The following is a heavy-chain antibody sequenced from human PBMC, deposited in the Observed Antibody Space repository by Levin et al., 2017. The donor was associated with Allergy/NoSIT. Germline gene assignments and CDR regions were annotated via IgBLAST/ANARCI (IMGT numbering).Heavy chain of an antibody. J-gene: IGHJ4*02. V-gene: IGHV4-34*01. CDR1: GGSFSGYS. CDR3: ARDGEGVVTALDN. D-gene: IGHD2-21*02. CDR2: INHSGST. Sequence: SQTLSLPCAVYGGSFSGYSWTWIRPSPGKGLEWIGEINHSGSTNYNPSLKSRVTISVDTSKNQFSLQLRSVTAADTALYYCARDGEGVVTALDNWGQGTQVTVSS.